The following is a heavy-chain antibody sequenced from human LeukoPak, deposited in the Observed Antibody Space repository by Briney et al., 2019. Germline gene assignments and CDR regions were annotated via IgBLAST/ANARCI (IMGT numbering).Heavy chain of an antibody. CDR2: IRFDGSNK. D-gene: IGHD6-13*01. V-gene: IGHV3-30*02. Sequence: GGSLRLSCAASGFTFSSYGIHWVRQAPGRGLEWVAFIRFDGSNKYYADSVKGRFTISRDNSKNTLYLQMNSLRAEDTAVYYCARLSSSWYGYYFDYWGQGTLVTVSS. J-gene: IGHJ4*02. CDR3: ARLSSSWYGYYFDY. CDR1: GFTFSSYG.